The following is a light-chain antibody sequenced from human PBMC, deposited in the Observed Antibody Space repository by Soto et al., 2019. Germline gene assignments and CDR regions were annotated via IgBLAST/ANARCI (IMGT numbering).Light chain of an antibody. CDR1: SGHSNYV. J-gene: IGLJ3*02. CDR3: QTWDTGIQV. V-gene: IGLV4-69*01. Sequence: QLVLTQSPSASASLVASVKLTCTLSSGHSNYVIAWHQQQPEMGPRYLMKVNSDGSHNKGDGIPDRFSGSGSGAERHLTISSLQSEDEADYYCQTWDTGIQVFGGGTKLTVL. CDR2: VNSDGSH.